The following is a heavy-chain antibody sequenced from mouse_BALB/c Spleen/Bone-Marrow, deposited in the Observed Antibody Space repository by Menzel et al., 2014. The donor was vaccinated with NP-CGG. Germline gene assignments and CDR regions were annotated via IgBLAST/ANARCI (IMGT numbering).Heavy chain of an antibody. CDR1: GYTFTSYV. CDR3: ARPRQLGLPYYFDY. D-gene: IGHD3-2*01. J-gene: IGHJ2*01. CDR2: INPYNDGT. Sequence: EVQLQQSGPELVKPGASVKMSCKASGYTFTSYVMHWVKQKPGQGLEWIGCINPYNDGTKYNEKFKGKATLTSDKSSSTAYMELSSLTSGDSAVYYCARPRQLGLPYYFDYWGQGTTLTVSS. V-gene: IGHV1-14*01.